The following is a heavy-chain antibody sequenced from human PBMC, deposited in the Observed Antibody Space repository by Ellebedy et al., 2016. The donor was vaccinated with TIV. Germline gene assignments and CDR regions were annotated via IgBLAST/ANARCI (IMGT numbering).Heavy chain of an antibody. J-gene: IGHJ5*02. CDR2: VFSTDEK. CDR1: GFSLSNARMG. Sequence: SGPTLVKPTETLTLTCTVSGFSLSNARMGVSWIRQPPGKALEWLAHVFSTDEKSYSASLRNRLTISKDTSKSQVVLTMTNMDPVDTATYHCARVLGIRDIVDNWFDPWGQGTPVTVSS. D-gene: IGHD3-16*02. V-gene: IGHV2-26*01. CDR3: ARVLGIRDIVDNWFDP.